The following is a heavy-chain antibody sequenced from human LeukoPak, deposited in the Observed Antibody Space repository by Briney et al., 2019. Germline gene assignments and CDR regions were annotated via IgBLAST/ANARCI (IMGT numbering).Heavy chain of an antibody. J-gene: IGHJ4*02. CDR1: GFTFSNYA. Sequence: GASLRLSCAASGFTFSNYAMSWVRQAPGKGLEWVSAITGSGGTKWYADSVKGHFTISRDNSKNTLYLQTNSLGVDDTAVYYCAKWGDYDGLTGYCDSDCWGQGTLVTVSS. D-gene: IGHD3-9*01. CDR3: AKWGDYDGLTGYCDSDC. CDR2: ITGSGGTK. V-gene: IGHV3-23*01.